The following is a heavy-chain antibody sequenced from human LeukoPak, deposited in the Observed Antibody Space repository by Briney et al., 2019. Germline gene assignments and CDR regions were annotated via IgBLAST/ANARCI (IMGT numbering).Heavy chain of an antibody. CDR1: GGSLSGYY. Sequence: SETLSLTCAVSGGSLSGYYWTWIRQPPGKGLEWIGEINNSGSTNYNPSLKSRVTISRDTSKNQFSLKLSSVTAADTAVYYCARGRAFFDWGQGTLVTVSS. J-gene: IGHJ4*02. D-gene: IGHD3-3*02. CDR3: ARGRAFFD. V-gene: IGHV4-34*01. CDR2: INNSGST.